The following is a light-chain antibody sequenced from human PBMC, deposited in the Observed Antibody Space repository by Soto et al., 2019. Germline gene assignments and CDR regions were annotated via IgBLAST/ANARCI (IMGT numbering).Light chain of an antibody. CDR2: DAS. V-gene: IGKV3-11*01. J-gene: IGKJ2*01. CDR1: QNVITSY. CDR3: HQCSHSAPYS. Sequence: EIVLTQSPATFSLSPGERATLSCRASQNVITSYLAWYQQKPGQSPRLLIYDASSRASGIPARFSGSGSGTYFTLTISSLEPEDFAVYYCHQCSHSAPYSFGQGTKLQIK.